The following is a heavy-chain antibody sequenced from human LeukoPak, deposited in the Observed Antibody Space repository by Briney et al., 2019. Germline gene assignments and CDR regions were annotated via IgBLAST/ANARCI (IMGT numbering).Heavy chain of an antibody. D-gene: IGHD3-22*01. CDR3: AKLTIGDSSGYYWRSDAFDI. CDR1: GFTFSSYG. V-gene: IGHV3-33*06. J-gene: IGHJ3*02. CDR2: IWYDGSNK. Sequence: PVGSLRLSCAASGFTFSSYGTHWVRQAPGKGLEWMAVIWYDGSNKYYADSVKGRFTISRDNSKNTLYLQMNSLRAEDTAVYYCAKLTIGDSSGYYWRSDAFDIWGQRTMVTVSS.